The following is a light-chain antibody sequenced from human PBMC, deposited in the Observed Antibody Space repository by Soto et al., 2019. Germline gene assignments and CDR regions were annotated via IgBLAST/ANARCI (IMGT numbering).Light chain of an antibody. J-gene: IGKJ1*01. CDR3: QQYNNWLRRT. V-gene: IGKV3-15*01. CDR1: QSVSSN. Sequence: EIVMTQSLATLSVSPGERATLSCRASQSVSSNLAWYQQKPGQAPRLLIYGASTRATGIPARFSGSGSGTEFTLTISSLQSEDFAVYYCQQYNNWLRRTFGQGTKVDIK. CDR2: GAS.